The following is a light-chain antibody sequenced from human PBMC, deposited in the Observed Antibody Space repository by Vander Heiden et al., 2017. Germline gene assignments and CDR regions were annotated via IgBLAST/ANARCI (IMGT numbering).Light chain of an antibody. J-gene: IGKJ5*01. V-gene: IGKV3-15*01. Sequence: EIVMTQSPATLSVSPGESATLSCRASQSVSSNLARYQQKPGQAPRLLIYGASTRATGIPARFSGSASGTEFTLTISSLQSEDFAVYSCQQYNNWPLTFGQGTRLEIK. CDR2: GAS. CDR3: QQYNNWPLT. CDR1: QSVSSN.